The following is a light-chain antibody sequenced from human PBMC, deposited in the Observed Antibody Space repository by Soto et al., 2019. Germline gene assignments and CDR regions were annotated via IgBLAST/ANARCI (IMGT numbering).Light chain of an antibody. CDR3: QQYYRYSLT. V-gene: IGKV1-5*01. Sequence: DIQMTQSPSTLSASVGDRVTITCRASQSISSWLAWYQQKPGKAPKLLIYDASSLESGVPSRFSGSGSDTEFTLTINSLQPDDFATYHCQQYYRYSLTFGEGTKVEIK. CDR1: QSISSW. CDR2: DAS. J-gene: IGKJ4*01.